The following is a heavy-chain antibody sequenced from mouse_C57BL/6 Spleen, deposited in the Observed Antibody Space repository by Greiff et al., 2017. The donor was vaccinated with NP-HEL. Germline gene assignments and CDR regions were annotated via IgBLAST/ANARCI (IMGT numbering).Heavy chain of an antibody. CDR3: ERRAIYDDYDVVDY. D-gene: IGHD2-4*01. V-gene: IGHV1-64*01. CDR2: IHPNSGST. Sequence: QVQLQQPGAELVKPGASVKLSCKASGYTFTSYWMHWVKQRPGQGLEWIGMIHPNSGSTNYNEKFKSKATLTVDKSSSTAYMQLSSLTSEDSAVYYFERRAIYDDYDVVDYWGQGTTLTVSS. J-gene: IGHJ2*01. CDR1: GYTFTSYW.